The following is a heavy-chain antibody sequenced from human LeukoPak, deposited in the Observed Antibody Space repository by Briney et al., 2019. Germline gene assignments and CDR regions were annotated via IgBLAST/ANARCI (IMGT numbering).Heavy chain of an antibody. D-gene: IGHD6-13*01. V-gene: IGHV4-4*07. CDR1: DGSISSYY. Sequence: SETLSLTCTVSDGSISSYYWSWIRQPAGKGLEWIGRIYPSGSTNYNPSLNSRVTMSVDTSKNQFSLKLTSATAADTAVYYCARDSRTSWTFDYWGQGTLVTVSS. CDR3: ARDSRTSWTFDY. CDR2: IYPSGST. J-gene: IGHJ4*02.